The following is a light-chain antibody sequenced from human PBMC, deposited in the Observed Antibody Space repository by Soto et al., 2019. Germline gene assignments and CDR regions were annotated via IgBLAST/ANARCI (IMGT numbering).Light chain of an antibody. CDR1: SSNIGAGSD. CDR3: SSYTITRSWV. J-gene: IGLJ3*02. V-gene: IGLV1-40*01. Sequence: QSVLTQPPSVSGAPGQRVTIACTGSSSNIGAGSDVHWYQQLPGTAPKLVIYANNNRPSGVPDRFSGSKSGTSASLAITGLQPEDEADYYCSSYTITRSWVFGGGTKVTVL. CDR2: ANN.